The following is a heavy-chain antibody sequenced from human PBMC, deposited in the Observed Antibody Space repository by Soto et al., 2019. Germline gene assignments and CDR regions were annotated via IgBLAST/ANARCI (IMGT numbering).Heavy chain of an antibody. V-gene: IGHV3-7*03. J-gene: IGHJ6*02. CDR1: GFTFSSYW. CDR2: IKQDGSEK. D-gene: IGHD3-10*01. Sequence: GGSLRLSCAASGFTFSSYWMSWVRQAPGKGLEWVANIKQDGSEKYYVDSVKGRFTISRDNAKNSLYLQMNSLRAEDTAVYYCAREDTRSYGSGSYLNYYYYGMDVWGQGTRVTVSS. CDR3: AREDTRSYGSGSYLNYYYYGMDV.